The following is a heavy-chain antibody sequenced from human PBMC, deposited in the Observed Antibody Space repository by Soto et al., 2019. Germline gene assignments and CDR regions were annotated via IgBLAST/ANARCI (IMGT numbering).Heavy chain of an antibody. D-gene: IGHD3-9*01. J-gene: IGHJ4*02. CDR1: GFTFNVYG. Sequence: QVHLVEFGGGVVQPGRSLRLSCAASGFTFNVYGMHWVRQAPGKGLAWVAIIWYDGSKTYYADSVKGRFTISRDNSKNTVYLQMNSLSAEDTAMYYWARGDFDWSWWFDYWGQGTLVTVSS. CDR3: ARGDFDWSWWFDY. V-gene: IGHV3-33*01. CDR2: IWYDGSKT.